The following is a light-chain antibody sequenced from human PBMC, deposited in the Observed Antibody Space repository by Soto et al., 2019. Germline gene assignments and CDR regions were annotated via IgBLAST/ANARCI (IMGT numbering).Light chain of an antibody. V-gene: IGKV3-15*01. CDR3: QQYNKWPPWT. CDR2: GAS. CDR1: QSVSSN. J-gene: IGKJ1*01. Sequence: EIVMTQSPATLSVSPGERATLSCRASQSVSSNLAWYQQKPGQALRLLIYGASTRATGIPARFSGSGSGTEFTLTISSLQSEDFAVYYCQQYNKWPPWTFGRGTKVEIK.